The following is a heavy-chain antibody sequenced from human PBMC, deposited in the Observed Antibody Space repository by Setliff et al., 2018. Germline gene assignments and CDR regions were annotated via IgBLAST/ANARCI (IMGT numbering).Heavy chain of an antibody. CDR1: GGSITESF. CDR2: MFVSKTT. D-gene: IGHD3-10*01. CDR3: ARDPGFRSGTWSLNL. J-gene: IGHJ5*02. Sequence: SETLSLTCTVSGGSITESFWSWIRQPAGKGLEWIGRMFVSKTTDYNPSLKSRVSMSMDTPRIQFSLKLRSVTAADTAVYYCARDPGFRSGTWSLNLWGQGTQVTVSS. V-gene: IGHV4-4*07.